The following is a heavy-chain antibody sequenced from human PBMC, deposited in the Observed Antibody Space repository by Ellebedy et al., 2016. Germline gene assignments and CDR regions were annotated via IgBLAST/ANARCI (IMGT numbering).Heavy chain of an antibody. CDR3: ARAYLPQLGYCSSTSCYGGYFQH. CDR2: INHSGST. V-gene: IGHV4-34*01. D-gene: IGHD2-2*01. Sequence: SETLSLTXAVYGGSFSGYYWSWIRQPPGKGLEWIGEINHSGSTNYNPSLKSRVTISVDTSKNQFSLKLSSVTAADTAVYYCARAYLPQLGYCSSTSCYGGYFQHWGQGTLVTVSS. J-gene: IGHJ1*01. CDR1: GGSFSGYY.